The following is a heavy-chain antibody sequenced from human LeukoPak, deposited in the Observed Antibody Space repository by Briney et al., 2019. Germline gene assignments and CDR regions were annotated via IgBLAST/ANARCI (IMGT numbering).Heavy chain of an antibody. D-gene: IGHD6-19*01. CDR2: IWYDGSNK. Sequence: GGSLRLSCAASGFTFSSYGMHWVRQAPGKGLEWVAVIWYDGSNKYYADSVKGRFTISRDNSKNTLYLQMNSLRAEDTAVYYCARDSNPFYSSGWFGYWGQGTLVTVSS. CDR1: GFTFSSYG. J-gene: IGHJ5*01. CDR3: ARDSNPFYSSGWFGY. V-gene: IGHV3-33*01.